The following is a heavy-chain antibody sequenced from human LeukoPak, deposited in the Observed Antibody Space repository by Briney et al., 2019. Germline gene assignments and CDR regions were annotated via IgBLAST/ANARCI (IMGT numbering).Heavy chain of an antibody. CDR3: ARDTGAAKDYYYYGMDV. Sequence: GGSLRLSCAASGFTFSSYWMSWVRQAPGKGLEWLANIKQDGSEKYYVDSVKGRFTISRDNAKNSLYLQMNSLRAEDTAVYYCARDTGAAKDYYYYGMDVWGKGTTVTVSS. CDR2: IKQDGSEK. CDR1: GFTFSSYW. J-gene: IGHJ6*04. D-gene: IGHD2-15*01. V-gene: IGHV3-7*03.